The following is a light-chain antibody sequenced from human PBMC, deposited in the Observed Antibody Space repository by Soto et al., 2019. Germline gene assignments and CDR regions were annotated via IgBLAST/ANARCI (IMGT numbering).Light chain of an antibody. CDR2: DAS. CDR1: QSVSSY. J-gene: IGKJ4*01. Sequence: EIVLPQSPATLSLSPGERATLSCRASQSVSSYLAWYQQKPGQAPRLLIYDASNRATGIPARFSGSGSGTDFTLTISSLEPEDFAVYYCQQRSNWPRLTFGGGTKVEIK. CDR3: QQRSNWPRLT. V-gene: IGKV3-11*01.